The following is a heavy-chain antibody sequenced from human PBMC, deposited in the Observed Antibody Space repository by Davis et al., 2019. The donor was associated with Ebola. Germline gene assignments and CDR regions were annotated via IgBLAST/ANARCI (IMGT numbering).Heavy chain of an antibody. CDR1: GYTFTGYY. V-gene: IGHV1-2*06. CDR2: INPNSGGT. J-gene: IGHJ4*02. Sequence: AASVKVSCKASGYTFTGYYMHWVRQAPGQGLEWMGRINPNSGGTNYAQKFQGRVTMTRDTSISTAYMDLRRLRSDDTATYYCAIDEEGGYWGQGTLVTVSP. D-gene: IGHD3-16*01. CDR3: AIDEEGGY.